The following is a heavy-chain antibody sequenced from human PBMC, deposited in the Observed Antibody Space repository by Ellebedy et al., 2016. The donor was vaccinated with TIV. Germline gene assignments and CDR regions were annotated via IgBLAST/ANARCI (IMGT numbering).Heavy chain of an antibody. Sequence: SETLSLXCTVSGFSISSGYYWGWIRQPPGKGLEWIGSIYHSGTTYYNPSLRSRVTMSVDTSKNQFSLKLSSVTAADTAVYSCARDTSSGSSNDAFDIWGQGTMVTVSS. CDR1: GFSISSGYY. CDR3: ARDTSSGSSNDAFDI. V-gene: IGHV4-38-2*02. J-gene: IGHJ3*02. CDR2: IYHSGTT. D-gene: IGHD1-26*01.